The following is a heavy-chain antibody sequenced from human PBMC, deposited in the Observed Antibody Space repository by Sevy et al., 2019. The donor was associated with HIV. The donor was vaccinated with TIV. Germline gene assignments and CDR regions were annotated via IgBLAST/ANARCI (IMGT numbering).Heavy chain of an antibody. CDR1: GFTFSSYS. CDR3: AGGEYCSSTTCSYFDY. J-gene: IGHJ4*02. Sequence: GGSLRLSCAASGFTFSSYSINWVRQAPGKGLEWVSSISSSSNFIYYADSVKGRFTISRDNAKNSLYLQMHSLRAEDTAVYYCAGGEYCSSTTCSYFDYWGQGTLVTVSS. CDR2: ISSSSNFI. D-gene: IGHD2-2*01. V-gene: IGHV3-21*01.